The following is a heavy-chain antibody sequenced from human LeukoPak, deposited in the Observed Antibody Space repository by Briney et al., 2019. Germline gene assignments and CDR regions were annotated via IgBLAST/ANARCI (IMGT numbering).Heavy chain of an antibody. CDR3: AREGYCSGGSCYLD. Sequence: GGSLRLSCAASGFTFSSYIMHWVRQTPGKGLEWVAVISSDGSNTFHADSVKGRFTISRDNAKNSLYLQMNSLRAEDTAVYYCAREGYCSGGSCYLDWGQGTLVTVSS. D-gene: IGHD2-15*01. J-gene: IGHJ4*02. CDR1: GFTFSSYI. V-gene: IGHV3-30*04. CDR2: ISSDGSNT.